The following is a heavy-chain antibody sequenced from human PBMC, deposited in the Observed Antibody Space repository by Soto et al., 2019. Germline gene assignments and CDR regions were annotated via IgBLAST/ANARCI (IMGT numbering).Heavy chain of an antibody. CDR1: GFTFNSYG. V-gene: IGHV3-30*03. J-gene: IGHJ4*02. CDR3: ARDDEGGSDCDLGY. D-gene: IGHD1-26*01. CDR2: ILSDGSNK. Sequence: GGSLRLSCAASGFTFNSYGMHWVRQAPGKGLEWVALILSDGSNKYYADSVKDRFTTSRDNSKNTMYLQMNSLSVEDTAVYYCARDDEGGSDCDLGYWGQGALVTVSS.